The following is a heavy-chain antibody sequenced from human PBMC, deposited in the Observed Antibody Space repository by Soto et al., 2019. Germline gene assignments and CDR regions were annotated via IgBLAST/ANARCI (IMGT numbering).Heavy chain of an antibody. V-gene: IGHV3-23*01. CDR3: ANMAVAGTYYYYYGMDV. Sequence: GGSLRLSCAASGFTFSSYVMSWVRQAPGKWLEWVSAISGSGGSTYYADSVKGRFTISRDNSKNTLYLQMNSLRAEDTAVYYRANMAVAGTYYYYYGMDVWGQGXTVTVS. D-gene: IGHD6-19*01. J-gene: IGHJ6*02. CDR2: ISGSGGST. CDR1: GFTFSSYV.